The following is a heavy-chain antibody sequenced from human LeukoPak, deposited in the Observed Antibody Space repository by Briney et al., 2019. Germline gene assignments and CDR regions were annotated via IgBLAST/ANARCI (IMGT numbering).Heavy chain of an antibody. CDR2: ISGGGVTT. CDR1: GFTSIAYA. V-gene: IGHV3-23*01. J-gene: IGHJ6*02. Sequence: GSLRLSCVGSGFTSIAYALTWARQAPGKGLEWVSGISGGGVTTYYADSVKGRFTISRDNSKNTLYLQMNSLRADDTAIYYCARNQQLGGHSYYYYGMDVWGQGTTVTVSS. D-gene: IGHD3-16*01. CDR3: ARNQQLGGHSYYYYGMDV.